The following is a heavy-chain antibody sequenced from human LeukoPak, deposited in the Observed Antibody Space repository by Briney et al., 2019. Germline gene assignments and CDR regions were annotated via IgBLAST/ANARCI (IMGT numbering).Heavy chain of an antibody. D-gene: IGHD3-9*01. V-gene: IGHV3-48*03. Sequence: GGSLRLSCAASGFTFSSYEMNWVRQAPGEGLEWVSYISSSGSTIYCADSVKGRFTISRDNAKNSLYLQMNSLRAEDTAVYYCARVRYSDWLLLDYWGQGTLVTVSS. CDR3: ARVRYSDWLLLDY. CDR1: GFTFSSYE. J-gene: IGHJ4*02. CDR2: ISSSGSTI.